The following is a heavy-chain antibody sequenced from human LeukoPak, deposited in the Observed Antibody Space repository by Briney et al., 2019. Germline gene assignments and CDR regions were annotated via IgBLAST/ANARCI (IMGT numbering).Heavy chain of an antibody. Sequence: GRSLRLSCAASGFTFSSYGMHWVRQAPGKGLEWVAVISYDGSNKYYADSVKGRFTISRDNSKNTLYLQMNSLRAEDTAVYYCAKVDYRDYGIFDYWGQGTLVTVSS. D-gene: IGHD4-17*01. CDR1: GFTFSSYG. V-gene: IGHV3-30*18. J-gene: IGHJ4*02. CDR2: ISYDGSNK. CDR3: AKVDYRDYGIFDY.